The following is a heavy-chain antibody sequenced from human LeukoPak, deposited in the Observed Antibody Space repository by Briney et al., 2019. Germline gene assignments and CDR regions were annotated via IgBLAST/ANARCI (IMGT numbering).Heavy chain of an antibody. CDR1: RGTHRSYE. CDR3: ARGRGIDP. J-gene: IGHJ5*02. V-gene: IGHV1-69*04. Sequence: GASVPDSCMSTRGTHRSYETRWVRQAPGQGRAWMGRIIPIFGIPNHAQKLQGRVTSTADKSTSTAYKELSSLRSEDTAVYYCARGRGIDPWGQGTLVTVSS. CDR2: IIPIFGIP.